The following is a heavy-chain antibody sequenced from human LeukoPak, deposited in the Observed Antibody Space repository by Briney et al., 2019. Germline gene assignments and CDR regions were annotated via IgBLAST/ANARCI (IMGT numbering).Heavy chain of an antibody. V-gene: IGHV1-46*01. CDR2: ISPSGGST. J-gene: IGHJ4*02. CDR1: GYTFTSNY. D-gene: IGHD1-1*01. CDR3: ASWVRDDFDY. Sequence: ASVKVSCKAFGYTFTSNYMHWVRQAPGQGPEWMGVISPSGGSTTYAQKFQGRVTLTRDMSTSTDYLELSRLRSDDTAVYYCASWVRDDFDYWGQGTLVTVSS.